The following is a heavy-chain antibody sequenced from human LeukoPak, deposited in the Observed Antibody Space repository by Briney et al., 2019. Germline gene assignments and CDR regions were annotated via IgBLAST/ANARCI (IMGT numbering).Heavy chain of an antibody. D-gene: IGHD1-26*01. V-gene: IGHV3-48*03. Sequence: PGGSLRLSCAASGFIFGDFAMDWVRQAPGKGLEWVSYITSSASTIYYAESVKGRFTISRDNAKNSLFLQMDSLRAEDTAVYYCARKVLSGSRYFDYWGQGALVTVSS. CDR2: ITSSASTI. CDR1: GFIFGDFA. J-gene: IGHJ4*02. CDR3: ARKVLSGSRYFDY.